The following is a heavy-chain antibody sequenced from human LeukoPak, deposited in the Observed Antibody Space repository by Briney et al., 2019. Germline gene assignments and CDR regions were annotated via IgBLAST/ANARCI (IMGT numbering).Heavy chain of an antibody. Sequence: GGSLRLSCAASGFIFGDYGMSWVRQAPGKGLEWVSGLNWNGGSTGYADSVKGRFTLSRDSSKNTLYLQMNSLRAEDTAVYYCARAVRGYSYVLDYWGQGTLVTVSS. V-gene: IGHV3-20*04. J-gene: IGHJ4*02. CDR2: LNWNGGST. D-gene: IGHD5-18*01. CDR1: GFIFGDYG. CDR3: ARAVRGYSYVLDY.